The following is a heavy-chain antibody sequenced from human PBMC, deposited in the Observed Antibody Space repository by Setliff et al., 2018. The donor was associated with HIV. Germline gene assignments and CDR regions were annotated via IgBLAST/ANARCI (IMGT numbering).Heavy chain of an antibody. CDR2: VYHSGTT. D-gene: IGHD3-3*01. J-gene: IGHJ4*02. CDR3: MRGRSITIFGVAYFDF. Sequence: SETLSLTCTVSGGSISRYYWSWIRQPPGKGLEWIGSVYHSGTTYYNPSLKSRVTISVDMSNNQFSLKVTSVTAADTAVYYRMRGRSITIFGVAYFDFWGQGTQVTVSS. CDR1: GGSISRYY. V-gene: IGHV4-59*08.